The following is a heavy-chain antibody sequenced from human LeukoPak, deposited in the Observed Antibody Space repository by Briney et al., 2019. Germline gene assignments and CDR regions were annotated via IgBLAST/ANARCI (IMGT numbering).Heavy chain of an antibody. CDR3: SRDLHSGSWYRFDS. CDR2: ISYSGST. J-gene: IGHJ4*02. CDR1: GGSLNNNY. D-gene: IGHD6-13*01. V-gene: IGHV4-59*12. Sequence: SETLSLTCTVTGGSLNNNYWTWIRQPPGEGLEYIGYISYSGSTDYNPSLKSRVTISADTSKNQFSLQLTSVTPEDTAVYFCSRDLHSGSWYRFDSWGQGTLVTVSS.